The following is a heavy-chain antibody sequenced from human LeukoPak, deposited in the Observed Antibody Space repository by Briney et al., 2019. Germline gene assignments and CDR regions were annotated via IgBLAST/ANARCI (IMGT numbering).Heavy chain of an antibody. CDR3: ARDGYTVTTQLPFDY. V-gene: IGHV3-11*06. D-gene: IGHD4-17*01. J-gene: IGHJ4*02. CDR1: GFTFSDYY. Sequence: GGSLRLPCAASGFTFSDYYMSWIRQAPGKGLEWVSYISSSSSYTNYADSVKGRFTISRDNAKNSLYLQMNSLRAEDTAVYYCARDGYTVTTQLPFDYWGQGTLVTVSS. CDR2: ISSSSSYT.